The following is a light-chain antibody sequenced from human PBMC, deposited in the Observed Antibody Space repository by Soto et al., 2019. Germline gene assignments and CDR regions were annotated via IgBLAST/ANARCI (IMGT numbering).Light chain of an antibody. CDR3: QQYDSSPRT. CDR1: QSISSW. J-gene: IGKJ1*01. Sequence: TQSPSTLSASVGDRATITCRASQSISSWLAWYQQKPGQAPRLVMYGTSNRATGIPDRFSGSGSGTDFTLTISRLEPEDFAVYYCQQYDSSPRTFGQGTKVDIK. CDR2: GTS. V-gene: IGKV3-20*01.